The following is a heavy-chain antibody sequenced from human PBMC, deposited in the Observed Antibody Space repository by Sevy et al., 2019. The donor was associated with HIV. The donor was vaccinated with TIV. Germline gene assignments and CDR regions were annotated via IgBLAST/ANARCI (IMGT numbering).Heavy chain of an antibody. D-gene: IGHD5-12*01. Sequence: QLGGSLRLSCAASGFTFSSYAMSWVRQAPGKGLEWVSAISGSGGSTYYADSVKGRFTISRDNSKNTLYLQMNSLRAEDTAVYYCAKNLKEGSGYNNYWGQGTLVTVSS. CDR2: ISGSGGST. CDR1: GFTFSSYA. CDR3: AKNLKEGSGYNNY. V-gene: IGHV3-23*01. J-gene: IGHJ4*02.